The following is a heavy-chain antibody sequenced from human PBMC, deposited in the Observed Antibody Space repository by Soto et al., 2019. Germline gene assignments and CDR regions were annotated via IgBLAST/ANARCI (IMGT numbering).Heavy chain of an antibody. CDR1: GFTFSSYK. D-gene: IGHD2-2*02. CDR2: ISSSGSTI. CDR3: ARDQGLGCSTTTCYIGMSAFDI. Sequence: PVGSLRLSCAASGFTFSSYKMNWVRQAPGKGLEWVSYISSSGSTIYYADSMKGRFTISRDNAQNSLYLQMNSLRAEDTAVYYCARDQGLGCSTTTCYIGMSAFDIWGQGTMVTVSS. V-gene: IGHV3-48*03. J-gene: IGHJ3*02.